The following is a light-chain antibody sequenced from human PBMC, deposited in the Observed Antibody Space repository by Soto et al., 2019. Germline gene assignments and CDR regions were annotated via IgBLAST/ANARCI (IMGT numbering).Light chain of an antibody. V-gene: IGKV1-39*01. CDR3: QQSYSTTRT. J-gene: IGKJ1*01. Sequence: GDRVTITCRASQSISSYLNWYQQKPGKAPKLLIYAASSLQSGVPSRFSGSGSGTDFTLTISSLQNEDFATYYCQQSYSTTRTFGQGTKVDIK. CDR1: QSISSY. CDR2: AAS.